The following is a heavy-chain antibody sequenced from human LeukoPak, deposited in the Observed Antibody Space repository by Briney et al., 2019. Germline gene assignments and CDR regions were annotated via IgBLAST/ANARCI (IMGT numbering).Heavy chain of an antibody. J-gene: IGHJ6*03. Sequence: SETLSLTCTVSGGSVSSYYWSWLRQPAGKGLEWIGRIYTSGSTNYNPSLKSRVTISVDTSKNQFSLKLSSVTAADTAVYYCAREWADTAMVTYYYYYYMDVWGKGTTVTVSS. D-gene: IGHD5-18*01. CDR3: AREWADTAMVTYYYYYYMDV. CDR2: IYTSGST. V-gene: IGHV4-4*07. CDR1: GGSVSSYY.